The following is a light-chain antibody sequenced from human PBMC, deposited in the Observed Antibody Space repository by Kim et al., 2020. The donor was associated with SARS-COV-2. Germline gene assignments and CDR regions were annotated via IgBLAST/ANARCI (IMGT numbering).Light chain of an antibody. CDR3: SAWDSSLSAVV. J-gene: IGLJ2*01. CDR2: SNN. V-gene: IGLV10-54*01. CDR1: SNNVGNQG. Sequence: RTTATLTCTGNSNNVGNQGAAWLQQHQGHPPKLLSYSNNNRPSGISERLSASRSGNTASLTITGLQPEDEADYYCSAWDSSLSAVVFGGGTQLTVL.